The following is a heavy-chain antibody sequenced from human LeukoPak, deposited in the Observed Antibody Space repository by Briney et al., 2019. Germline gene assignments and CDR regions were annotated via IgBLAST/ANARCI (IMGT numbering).Heavy chain of an antibody. CDR3: ASHYGSGSYFDY. J-gene: IGHJ4*02. D-gene: IGHD3-10*01. CDR1: GGSISSSSYY. V-gene: IGHV4-39*01. CDR2: IYYSGST. Sequence: SSETLSLTCTVSGGSISSSSYYWGWIRQPPGKGREWIGSIYYSGSTYYNPSLKSRVTISVDTSKNQFSLKLSSVTAADTAVYYCASHYGSGSYFDYWGQGTLVTVSS.